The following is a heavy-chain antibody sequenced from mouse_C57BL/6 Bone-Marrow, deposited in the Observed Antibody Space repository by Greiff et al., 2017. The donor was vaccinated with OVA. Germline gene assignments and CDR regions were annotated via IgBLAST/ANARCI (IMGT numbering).Heavy chain of an antibody. V-gene: IGHV5-6*01. D-gene: IGHD2-3*01. CDR3: ARRDGYYPWFAY. J-gene: IGHJ3*01. CDR1: GFTFSSYG. CDR2: ISSGGSYT. Sequence: EVQGVESGGDLVKPGGSLKLSCAASGFTFSSYGMSWVRQTPDKRLEWVATISSGGSYTYYPDSVKGRFTISRDNAKNTLYLQMSSLKSEDTAMYYCARRDGYYPWFAYWGQGTLVTVSA.